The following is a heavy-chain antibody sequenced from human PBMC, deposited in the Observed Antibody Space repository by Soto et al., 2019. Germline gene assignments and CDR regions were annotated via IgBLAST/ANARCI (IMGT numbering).Heavy chain of an antibody. CDR2: ISGSGSPM. D-gene: IGHD6-13*01. Sequence: GGSLRLSCTASGFSFRTYEMNWVRQAPGKGLEWVSYISGSGSPMYYAASVKGRFTISRDNAKHSLYLQMTSLRADDTAVYYCAREFSGYGNSGMGVWGQGTTVTVSS. CDR3: AREFSGYGNSGMGV. CDR1: GFSFRTYE. V-gene: IGHV3-48*03. J-gene: IGHJ6*02.